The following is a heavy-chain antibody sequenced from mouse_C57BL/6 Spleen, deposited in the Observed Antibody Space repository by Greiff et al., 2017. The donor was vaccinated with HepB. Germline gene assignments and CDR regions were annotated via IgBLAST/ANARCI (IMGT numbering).Heavy chain of an antibody. D-gene: IGHD2-4*01. CDR2: IWSGGST. CDR3: ARIYYDYSWYFDV. V-gene: IGHV2-2*01. J-gene: IGHJ1*03. Sequence: QVHVKQSGPGLVQPSQSLSITCTVSGFSLTSYGVHWVRQSPGKGLEWLGVIWSGGSTDYNAAFISRLSISKDNSKSQVFFKMNSLQADDTAIYYCARIYYDYSWYFDVWGTGTTVTVSS. CDR1: GFSLTSYG.